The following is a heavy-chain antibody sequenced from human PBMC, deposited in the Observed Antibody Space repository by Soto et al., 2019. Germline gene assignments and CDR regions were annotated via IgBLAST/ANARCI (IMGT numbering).Heavy chain of an antibody. V-gene: IGHV1-69*13. CDR3: ARSFFPVYSSSWYYYYYYGMDV. J-gene: IGHJ6*02. D-gene: IGHD6-13*01. CDR1: GGTFSSYA. CDR2: IIPIFGTA. Sequence: GASVKVSCKASGGTFSSYAISWVRQAPGQGLEWMGGIIPIFGTANCAQKSQGRVTITADESTSTAYMELSSLRSEDTAVYYCARSFFPVYSSSWYYYYYYGMDVWGQGTTVTVSS.